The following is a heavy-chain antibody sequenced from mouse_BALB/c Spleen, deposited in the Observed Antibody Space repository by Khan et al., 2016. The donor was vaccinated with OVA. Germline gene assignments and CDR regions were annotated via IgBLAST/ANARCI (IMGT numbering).Heavy chain of an antibody. CDR3: ARRGRYGIFAY. V-gene: IGHV1-7*01. D-gene: IGHD2-1*01. J-gene: IGHJ3*01. Sequence: QVQLQQSGAELAKPGASVKMSCKASGYTFTAYWIHWVKERPGQGLEWIGYIDPSTGYTDYNQKFKDKATLTTDKSSSTAYRQLSSLTSEDSAVDYCARRGRYGIFAYWGQGTLVTVSA. CDR2: IDPSTGYT. CDR1: GYTFTAYW.